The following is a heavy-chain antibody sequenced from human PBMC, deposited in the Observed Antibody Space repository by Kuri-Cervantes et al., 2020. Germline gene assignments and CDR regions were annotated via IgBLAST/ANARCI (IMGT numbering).Heavy chain of an antibody. CDR3: ARSTRSSGLDN. CDR2: INHSGST. Sequence: GSLRLSCAVYGGSFSGYYWSWIRQPPGKGLEWIGEINHSGSTNYNPSLKSRVTISVDTSKNQFSLKLSSVTAADTAVYYCARSTRSSGLDNWGQGTLVTVSS. V-gene: IGHV4-34*01. J-gene: IGHJ4*02. CDR1: GGSFSGYY. D-gene: IGHD6-19*01.